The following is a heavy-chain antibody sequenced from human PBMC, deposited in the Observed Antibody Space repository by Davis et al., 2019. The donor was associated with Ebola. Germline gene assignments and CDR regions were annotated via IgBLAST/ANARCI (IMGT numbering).Heavy chain of an antibody. CDR1: GLTFSSYW. D-gene: IGHD2-15*01. CDR2: INSDGSST. J-gene: IGHJ5*02. Sequence: GVLKISCAASGLTFSSYWMHWVRQAPGKGLVWVSRINSDGSSTSYADSVKGRFTISRDNAKNTLYVQMNSLRAEDTAVYYCARGNRYCSGDTCANWLDPWGQGTLVTVSS. CDR3: ARGNRYCSGDTCANWLDP. V-gene: IGHV3-74*01.